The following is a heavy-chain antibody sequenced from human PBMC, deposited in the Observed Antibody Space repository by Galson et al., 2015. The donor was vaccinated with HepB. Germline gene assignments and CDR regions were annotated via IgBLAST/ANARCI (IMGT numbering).Heavy chain of an antibody. CDR2: INPSGGST. CDR3: ARDGGPGVERRLYYYGMDV. J-gene: IGHJ6*02. V-gene: IGHV1-46*01. D-gene: IGHD1-1*01. CDR1: GYTFISYY. Sequence: SVKVSCKASGYTFISYYMHWVRQAPGQGLEWMGIINPSGGSTSYAQKFQGRVTMTRDTSTSTVYMELSSLRSEDTAVYYCARDGGPGVERRLYYYGMDVWGQGTTVTVSS.